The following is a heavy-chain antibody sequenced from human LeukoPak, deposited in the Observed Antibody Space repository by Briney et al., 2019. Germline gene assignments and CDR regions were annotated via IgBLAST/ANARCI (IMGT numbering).Heavy chain of an antibody. CDR1: GGSFSGYY. J-gene: IGHJ4*02. CDR3: ARGYSSSRRTIDY. V-gene: IGHV4-34*01. D-gene: IGHD6-13*01. CDR2: INHSGST. Sequence: PSETLSLTCAVYGGSFSGYYWSWIRQPPGKGLEWIGEINHSGSTNYNPSLKSRVAISVDTSKNQFSLKLSSVTAADTAVYYCARGYSSSRRTIDYWGQGTLVTVSS.